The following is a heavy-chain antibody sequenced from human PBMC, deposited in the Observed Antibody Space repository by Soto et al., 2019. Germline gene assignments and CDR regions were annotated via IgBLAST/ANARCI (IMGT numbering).Heavy chain of an antibody. CDR2: INHSGST. J-gene: IGHJ6*03. Sequence: QVQLQQWGAGLLKPSETLSLTCAVYGGSFSGYYWSWIRQPPGKGLEWVVEINHSGSTNYNPSLKSRLIISVDTSKNHFSLELSAVTAADTAVYYCAREGVPVAMRSYYYSYDIDVWGKGTTVTVSS. CDR3: AREGVPVAMRSYYYSYDIDV. D-gene: IGHD2-2*01. V-gene: IGHV4-34*01. CDR1: GGSFSGYY.